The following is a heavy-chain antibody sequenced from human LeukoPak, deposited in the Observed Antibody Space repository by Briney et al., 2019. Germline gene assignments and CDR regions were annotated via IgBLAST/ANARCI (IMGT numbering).Heavy chain of an antibody. V-gene: IGHV3-30*04. Sequence: GGPLRLSCAASGFTFSSYAMHWVRQAPGKGLEWVAVISYDGRNKYYADSVKGRFTISRDNSKNTLYLQMNSLRAEDTAVYYCAKATPPRDGSNPDYWGQGTLVTVSS. CDR3: AKATPPRDGSNPDY. J-gene: IGHJ4*02. D-gene: IGHD5-12*01. CDR1: GFTFSSYA. CDR2: ISYDGRNK.